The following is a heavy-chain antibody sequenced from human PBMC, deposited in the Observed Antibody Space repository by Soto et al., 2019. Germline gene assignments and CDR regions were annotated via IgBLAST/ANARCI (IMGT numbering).Heavy chain of an antibody. V-gene: IGHV3-30*18. D-gene: IGHD2-8*02. CDR2: VSHDGTLY. CDR1: GFTFSSYA. CDR3: VKDRSDTWSFDY. J-gene: IGHJ4*02. Sequence: QVQLVESGGGVVQPGRSLRLSCAASGFTFSSYAMHWVRQVPGKGLEWLAVVSHDGTLYPYADSVKGRCSISRDNSRKTVYLQMYSLRPEDTAVYYCVKDRSDTWSFDYWGQGTLVTVSS.